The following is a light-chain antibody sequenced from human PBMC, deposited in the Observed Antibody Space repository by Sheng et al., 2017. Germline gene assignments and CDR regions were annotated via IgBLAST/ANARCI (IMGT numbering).Light chain of an antibody. Sequence: DIQMTQSPSSLSASVGDRVTITCQASQGISNYLAWYQQKPGKVPKLLIYAASTLQSGVPSRFSGSGSGTDFTLTISSLQPEDVATYYCLQYNDFPWTFGQGTKVDI. V-gene: IGKV1-27*01. CDR2: AAS. CDR3: LQYNDFPWT. CDR1: QGISNY. J-gene: IGKJ1*01.